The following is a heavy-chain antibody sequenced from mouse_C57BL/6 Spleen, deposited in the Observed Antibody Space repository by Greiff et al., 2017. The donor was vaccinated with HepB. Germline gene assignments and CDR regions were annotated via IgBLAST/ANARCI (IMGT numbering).Heavy chain of an antibody. V-gene: IGHV1-22*01. CDR2: INPNNGGT. CDR1: GYTFTDYN. J-gene: IGHJ2*01. CDR3: ARGITAVAPYIDY. Sequence: VQLQQSGPELVKPGASVKMSCKASGYTFTDYNMHWVKQSHGQSLEWIGYINPNNGGTSYNQKFKGKATLTVNKSSSTAYMDLRSLTSEDSAVYYCARGITAVAPYIDYWGQGTTLTVSS. D-gene: IGHD1-1*01.